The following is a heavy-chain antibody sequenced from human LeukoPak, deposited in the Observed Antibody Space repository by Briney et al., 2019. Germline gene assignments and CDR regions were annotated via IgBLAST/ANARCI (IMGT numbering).Heavy chain of an antibody. D-gene: IGHD2-2*02. V-gene: IGHV4-59*01. Sequence: SETLSLTCTVSGGSISSYYWSWIRQPPGKGLEWIGYIYYSGSTNYNPSLKSRVTISVDTSKNQFSLKLSSVTAADTAVYYCARDGSRVVPAAIDPWGQGTLVTVSS. J-gene: IGHJ5*02. CDR1: GGSISSYY. CDR3: ARDGSRVVPAAIDP. CDR2: IYYSGST.